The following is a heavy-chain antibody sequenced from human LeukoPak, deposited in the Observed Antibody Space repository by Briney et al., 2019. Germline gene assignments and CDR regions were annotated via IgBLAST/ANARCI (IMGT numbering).Heavy chain of an antibody. J-gene: IGHJ4*02. CDR3: ARGVEPLAANTLAY. V-gene: IGHV3-53*01. CDR1: GFTLITTD. CDR2: LYSDGNT. Sequence: PGGSLRLSCAASGFTLITTDMTWVRPAPERGLEWVSVLYSDGNTKYSDSVQGRFTISRDNSKNTLYLEMNSLSPDDTAVYYCARGVEPLAANTLAYWGQGTLVTVSS. D-gene: IGHD1-14*01.